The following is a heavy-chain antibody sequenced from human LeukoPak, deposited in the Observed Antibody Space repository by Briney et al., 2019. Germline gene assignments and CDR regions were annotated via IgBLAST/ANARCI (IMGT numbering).Heavy chain of an antibody. CDR2: IPYDGSNK. CDR3: AREKYGDPPRFRFDP. Sequence: GGSLRLSCAASGFTFSSYAMHWVRQAPGKGLEWVAVIPYDGSNKYYADSVKGRFTISRDNSKNTLYLQMNSLRAEDTAVYYCAREKYGDPPRFRFDPWGQGTLVTVSS. J-gene: IGHJ5*02. D-gene: IGHD4-17*01. V-gene: IGHV3-30-3*01. CDR1: GFTFSSYA.